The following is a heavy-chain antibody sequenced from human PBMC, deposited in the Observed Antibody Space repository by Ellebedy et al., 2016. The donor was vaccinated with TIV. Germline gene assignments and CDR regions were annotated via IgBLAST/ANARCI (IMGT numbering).Heavy chain of an antibody. Sequence: PGGSLRLSCAASGFTFSHYYMTWVRQAPGKGLEWVANIDQNGGEKSYVDSVKGRFTISRDNAKNSLFLQMNSLRAEDTAVYYCARETPNRAFDIWGQGAMATVSS. D-gene: IGHD1-14*01. CDR3: ARETPNRAFDI. CDR1: GFTFSHYY. J-gene: IGHJ3*02. V-gene: IGHV3-7*01. CDR2: IDQNGGEK.